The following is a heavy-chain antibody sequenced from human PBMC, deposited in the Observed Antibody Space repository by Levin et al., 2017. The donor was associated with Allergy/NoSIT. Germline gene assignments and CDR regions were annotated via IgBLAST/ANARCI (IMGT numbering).Heavy chain of an antibody. Sequence: SLKISCAASGFTFDDFAMHWVRQAPGKGLEWVSSISWNSGIIGYADSVKGRFTISRDNANNSLFLQMDSLRPEDTALYYGARNSEYYYYYCMDVWGKGTTVTVSS. J-gene: IGHJ6*03. CDR3: ARNSEYYYYYCMDV. CDR2: ISWNSGII. D-gene: IGHD1-1*01. CDR1: GFTFDDFA. V-gene: IGHV3-9*01.